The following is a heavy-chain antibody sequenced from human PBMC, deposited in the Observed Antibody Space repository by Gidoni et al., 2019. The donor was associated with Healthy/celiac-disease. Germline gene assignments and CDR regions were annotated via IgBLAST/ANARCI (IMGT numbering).Heavy chain of an antibody. CDR2: ISAYNGNT. CDR3: ARDGCSSTSCRRNYYYYYMDV. CDR1: GYTFTSYG. J-gene: IGHJ6*03. V-gene: IGHV1-18*01. Sequence: QVQLVQSGAEVKKPGASVKVSCKASGYTFTSYGISRVRQAPGQGLEWMGWISAYNGNTNYAQKLQGRVTMTTDTSTSTAYMELRGLRSDDTAVYYCARDGCSSTSCRRNYYYYYMDVWGKGTTVTVSS. D-gene: IGHD2-2*01.